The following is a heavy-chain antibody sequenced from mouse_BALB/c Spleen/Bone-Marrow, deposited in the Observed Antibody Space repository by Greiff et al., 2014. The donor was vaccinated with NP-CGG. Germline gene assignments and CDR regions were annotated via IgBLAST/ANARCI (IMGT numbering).Heavy chain of an antibody. CDR1: GFNIKDYY. CDR3: NARAYRYEGYAMDN. V-gene: IGHV14-4*02. J-gene: IGHJ4*01. D-gene: IGHD2-14*01. Sequence: VQLQQPGAELVRSGASVKLSCTASGFNIKDYYMYWVKQRPEQGLEWIGWIDPENGDIEYAPKFQGKATMTADTSSNTAYLQLSRLTSEESAVYYCNARAYRYEGYAMDNWGQGTSVTVSS. CDR2: IDPENGDI.